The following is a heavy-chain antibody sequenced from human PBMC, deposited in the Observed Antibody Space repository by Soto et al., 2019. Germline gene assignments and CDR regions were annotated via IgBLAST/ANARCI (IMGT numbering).Heavy chain of an antibody. J-gene: IGHJ2*01. V-gene: IGHV3-13*01. CDR3: ARGAPVTKGSYWYLDL. Sequence: EANLVESGGGLVQPGGSLRLSCAASGFSFNNYDMHWVRQATRKSLEWVATIGFAGDTYYPRSVKGRFTISRKDANNCIYLQMAGLRAEDTDVYYCARGAPVTKGSYWYLDLWGSGTLVTVSS. CDR2: IGFAGDT. D-gene: IGHD4-17*01. CDR1: GFSFNNYD.